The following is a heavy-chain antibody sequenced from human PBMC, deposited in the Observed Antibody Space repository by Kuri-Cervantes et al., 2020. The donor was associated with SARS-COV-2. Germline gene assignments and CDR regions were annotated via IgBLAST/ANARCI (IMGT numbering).Heavy chain of an antibody. J-gene: IGHJ4*02. CDR2: TNGDGSST. D-gene: IGHD1-26*01. CDR1: RFMFSCDR. CDR3: ARGGGSYCAY. V-gene: IGHV3-74*01. Sequence: GGSLRLSCAASRFMFSCDRMNWVRQAPGQGLVWVSRTNGDGSSTTYADSVKGRFTISRDNAKNTLFLQMNSLRAEDTAVYYCARGGGSYCAYWGQGTLVTVSS.